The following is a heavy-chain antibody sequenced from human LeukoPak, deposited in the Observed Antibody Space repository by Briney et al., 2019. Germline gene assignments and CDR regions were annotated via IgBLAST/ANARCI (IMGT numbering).Heavy chain of an antibody. D-gene: IGHD3-22*01. Sequence: GGSLRLSCAASGFTFDDYAMHWVRQAPGKGLEWVSGISWNSGSMGSADSVKGRFTISIDNAKKSLYLQMNSLRAEDTALYYCGKEIAEYYNDSRVGGGAFDIWGQGTMVTVSS. CDR3: GKEIAEYYNDSRVGGGAFDI. CDR2: ISWNSGSM. J-gene: IGHJ3*02. CDR1: GFTFDDYA. V-gene: IGHV3-9*01.